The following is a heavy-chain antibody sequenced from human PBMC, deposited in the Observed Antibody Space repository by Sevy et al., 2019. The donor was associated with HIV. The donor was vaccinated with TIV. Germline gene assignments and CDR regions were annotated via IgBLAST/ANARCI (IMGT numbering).Heavy chain of an antibody. D-gene: IGHD3-16*01. CDR1: GFTFSSYA. J-gene: IGHJ4*02. CDR3: ARDGGRGCESYFDY. Sequence: GGSLRLSCAASGFTFSSYAMHWVRQAPGKGLEWVAVISYDGSNKYYADSVKGRFTISRDNSKNTLYLQMNSLRAEDTAVYYCARDGGRGCESYFDYWGQGTLVTVSS. CDR2: ISYDGSNK. V-gene: IGHV3-30-3*01.